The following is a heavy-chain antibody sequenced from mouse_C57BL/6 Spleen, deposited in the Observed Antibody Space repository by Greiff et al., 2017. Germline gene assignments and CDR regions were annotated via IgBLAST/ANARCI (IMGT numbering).Heavy chain of an antibody. CDR1: GFTFSDYG. J-gene: IGHJ2*01. V-gene: IGHV5-17*01. CDR2: ISSGSSTI. D-gene: IGHD3-2*02. CDR3: VREAQATYFDY. Sequence: EVKLMESGGGLVKPGGSLKLSCAASGFTFSDYGMHWVRQAPEKGLEWVAYISSGSSTIYYADTVKGRFTISRDNAKNTLFLLMTSLRSEDTAMYYCVREAQATYFDYWGQGTTLTVSS.